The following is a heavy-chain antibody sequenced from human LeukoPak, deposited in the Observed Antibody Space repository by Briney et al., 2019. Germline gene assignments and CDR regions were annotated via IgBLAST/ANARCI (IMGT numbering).Heavy chain of an antibody. D-gene: IGHD3-3*02. CDR2: IKHDGSEK. Sequence: AGGSLRLSCAASGFTFSSYWMHWVRQAPGKGLEWVANIKHDGSEKYYVDSVKGRFTISRDNTKKSLYLQMNSLRADDTAAYYCARGHHFWSGFYYFEYWGQGSLVIVSS. J-gene: IGHJ4*02. CDR3: ARGHHFWSGFYYFEY. V-gene: IGHV3-7*04. CDR1: GFTFSSYW.